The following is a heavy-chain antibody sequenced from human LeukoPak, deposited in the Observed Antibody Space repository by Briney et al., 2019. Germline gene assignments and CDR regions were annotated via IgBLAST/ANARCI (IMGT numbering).Heavy chain of an antibody. V-gene: IGHV3-74*01. CDR3: ARRAGAYSHPYDY. D-gene: IGHD4/OR15-4a*01. Sequence: GGSLTLSCVASGFTFSSYWMHWVRQAPGKGLVWVSRINSDGSSTTYADSVKGRFTISRDNAQNTLYLQMNSLRAEDTAVYYCARRAGAYSHPYDYWGQGTLVTVSS. CDR2: INSDGSST. J-gene: IGHJ4*02. CDR1: GFTFSSYW.